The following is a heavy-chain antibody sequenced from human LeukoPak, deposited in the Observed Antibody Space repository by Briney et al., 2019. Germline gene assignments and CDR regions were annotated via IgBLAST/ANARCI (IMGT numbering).Heavy chain of an antibody. CDR2: INHSGST. D-gene: IGHD2-2*01. CDR1: GGSFSGYY. CDR3: ARGPCYEN. J-gene: IGHJ4*02. V-gene: IGHV4-34*01. Sequence: SETLSLTCAVYGGSFSGYYWSWIRQPPGKGLEWIGEINHSGSTNYNPSLKSRVTISVDTSKNQFSLKLSSVTAADTAVYYCARGPCYENWGQGTLVTVSS.